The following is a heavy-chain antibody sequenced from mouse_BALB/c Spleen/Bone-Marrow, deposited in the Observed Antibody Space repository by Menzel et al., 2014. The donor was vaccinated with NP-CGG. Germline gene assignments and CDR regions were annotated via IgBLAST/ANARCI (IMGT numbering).Heavy chain of an antibody. D-gene: IGHD4-1*01. V-gene: IGHV14-3*02. Sequence: DVKLQESGAELVKPGASVKLSCTASGFNIKDTYMHWVKQRPEQGLEWIGRIDPANGNTKYDPKFQGKATITADTSSNTAYLQLSSLTPEDTAVYYCARWEYYAMDYWGQGTSVTVSS. CDR3: ARWEYYAMDY. CDR2: IDPANGNT. J-gene: IGHJ4*01. CDR1: GFNIKDTY.